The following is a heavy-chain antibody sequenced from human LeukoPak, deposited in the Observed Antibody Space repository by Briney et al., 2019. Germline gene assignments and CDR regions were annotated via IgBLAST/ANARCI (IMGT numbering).Heavy chain of an antibody. J-gene: IGHJ3*02. Sequence: GESLKISRKGSGYSFTSYWIGWVRQMPGKGLEWMGIIYPGDSDTRYSPSFQGQVTISADKSISTAYLQWSSLKASDTAMYYCASRYCGGDCYSDAFDIWGQGTMVTVSS. CDR1: GYSFTSYW. CDR3: ASRYCGGDCYSDAFDI. CDR2: IYPGDSDT. D-gene: IGHD2-21*02. V-gene: IGHV5-51*01.